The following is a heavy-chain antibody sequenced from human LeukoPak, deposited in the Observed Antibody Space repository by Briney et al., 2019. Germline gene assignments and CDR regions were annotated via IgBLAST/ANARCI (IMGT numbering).Heavy chain of an antibody. CDR2: ISAYNGNT. CDR1: GYTFTSYG. J-gene: IGHJ4*02. V-gene: IGHV1-18*01. Sequence: ASVKVSCKASGYTFTSYGISWVRQAPGQGLEWMGWISAYNGNTNYAQKFQGRVTMTRDTSTSTVYMELSSLRSEDTAVYYCASTDGREYYFDYWGQGTLVTVSS. CDR3: ASTDGREYYFDY. D-gene: IGHD1-26*01.